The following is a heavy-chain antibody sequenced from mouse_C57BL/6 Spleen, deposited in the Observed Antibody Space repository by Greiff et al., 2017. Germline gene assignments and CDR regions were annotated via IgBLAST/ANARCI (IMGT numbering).Heavy chain of an antibody. D-gene: IGHD2-4*01. J-gene: IGHJ3*01. V-gene: IGHV1-80*01. CDR2: IYPGDGDT. Sequence: QVQLQQSGAELVKPGASVKISCKASGYAFSSYWMNWVKQRPGKGLEWIGQIYPGDGDTNYNGKFKGKATLTADKSSSTAYMQLSSLTSEDSAVYFRARGGIYYDYAAWFAYWGQGTLVTVSA. CDR3: ARGGIYYDYAAWFAY. CDR1: GYAFSSYW.